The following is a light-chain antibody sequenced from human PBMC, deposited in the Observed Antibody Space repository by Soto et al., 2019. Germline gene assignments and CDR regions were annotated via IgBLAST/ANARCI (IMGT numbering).Light chain of an antibody. J-gene: IGLJ2*01. CDR3: SSSTNTNTLVI. CDR2: EGT. Sequence: QSVLTQPRSVSGSPGQSVAISCTGTNSDIGRYKFVSWFQQHPGKAPKLMIFEGTNRPSGVSNRFSGSKSGNTASLTISGLQAEDEAIYFCSSSTNTNTLVIFGGGTKVTVL. V-gene: IGLV2-14*01. CDR1: NSDIGRYKF.